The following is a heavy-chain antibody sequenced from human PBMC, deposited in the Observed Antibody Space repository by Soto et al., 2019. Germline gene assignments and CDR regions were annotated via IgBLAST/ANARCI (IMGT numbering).Heavy chain of an antibody. CDR3: ARSRDGYNLNPIDQ. D-gene: IGHD5-12*01. CDR2: FFYTGST. J-gene: IGHJ4*02. V-gene: IGHV4-59*01. CDR1: TGSTNSFY. Sequence: QVQLQVSGPGLVKPSATLSLSCTVSTGSTNSFYWSWIGQPPGKGLQWLGYFFYTGSTNHNPSLKSRVTISLDMSSNQFSLRLSSVTAADTAMYYCARSRDGYNLNPIDQWGQGLLVTVSS.